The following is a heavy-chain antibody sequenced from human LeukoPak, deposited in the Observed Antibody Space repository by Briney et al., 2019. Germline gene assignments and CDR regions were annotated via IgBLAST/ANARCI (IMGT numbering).Heavy chain of an antibody. J-gene: IGHJ4*02. CDR3: ARENAVAGTFDY. CDR2: INPSGGST. D-gene: IGHD6-19*01. CDR1: GYTFTSYY. V-gene: IGHV1-46*01. Sequence: ASVKVSCKASGYTFTSYYMHWVRQAPGQGLEWMGIINPSGGSTSYAQKFQGRVTMTRDTSTSTVYMEPSSLRSEDTAVYYCARENAVAGTFDYWGQGTLVTVSS.